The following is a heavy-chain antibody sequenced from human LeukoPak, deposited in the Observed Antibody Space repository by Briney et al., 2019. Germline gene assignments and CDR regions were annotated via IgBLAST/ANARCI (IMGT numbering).Heavy chain of an antibody. J-gene: IGHJ4*02. D-gene: IGHD6-6*01. Sequence: GGSLRLSCAVSGLTFTNAWMTWVRQAPGKGLEWVGRIKSKADGGTADYAAPVKGRFTISRDDSKNTLYLQIISLKTEDTAVYYCATIYSSRSSSRYWGQGALVTVSS. V-gene: IGHV3-15*01. CDR2: IKSKADGGTA. CDR1: GLTFTNAW. CDR3: ATIYSSRSSSRY.